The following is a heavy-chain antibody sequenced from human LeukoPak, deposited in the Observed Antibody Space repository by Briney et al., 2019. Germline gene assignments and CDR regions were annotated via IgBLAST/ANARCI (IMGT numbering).Heavy chain of an antibody. D-gene: IGHD6-19*01. V-gene: IGHV3-13*01. Sequence: PGGSLRLSCAASGLTFSRQDMHWVRQVTGKGLEWVSAIGTLADTFYSDSVKGRFTISRENVKNSLYLQMNSPRAGDTAIYYCATGRSSGWSYAFDFWGRGTMVTVSS. CDR2: IGTLADT. CDR3: ATGRSSGWSYAFDF. J-gene: IGHJ3*01. CDR1: GLTFSRQD.